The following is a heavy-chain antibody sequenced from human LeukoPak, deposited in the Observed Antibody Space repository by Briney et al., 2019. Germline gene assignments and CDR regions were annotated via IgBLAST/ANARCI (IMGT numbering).Heavy chain of an antibody. CDR1: GFTFSNYG. V-gene: IGHV3-30*18. CDR3: AKDQDVAAAGTWGSIDY. Sequence: GGSLRLSCAASGFTFSNYGMHWVRQAPGKGLEWVAVISYDATNEYYTDSVKGRFTISRDNSRNTLYLQMNSLRAEDTAVYYCAKDQDVAAAGTWGSIDYWGQGTLVTVSS. CDR2: ISYDATNE. D-gene: IGHD6-13*01. J-gene: IGHJ4*02.